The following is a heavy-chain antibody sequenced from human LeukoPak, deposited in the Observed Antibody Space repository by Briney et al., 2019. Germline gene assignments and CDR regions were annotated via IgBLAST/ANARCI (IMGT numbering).Heavy chain of an antibody. CDR1: GFTFSSYA. Sequence: PGGSMRLSCAAAGFTFSSYAMSWVRQAPGKGLGWVSAISGSGGSTYYADSVKGRFTISRDNSKNTLYLQMNSLRAADTAVYYCAKEDYYDSSGYYYVPGDFDFWGQGSVVTVSS. V-gene: IGHV3-23*01. J-gene: IGHJ4*02. CDR2: ISGSGGST. CDR3: AKEDYYDSSGYYYVPGDFDF. D-gene: IGHD3-22*01.